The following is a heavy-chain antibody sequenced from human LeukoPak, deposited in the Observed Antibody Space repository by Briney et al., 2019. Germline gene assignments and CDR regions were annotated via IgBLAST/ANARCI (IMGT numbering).Heavy chain of an antibody. CDR3: ARVSNCSGSCHYQPYFY. D-gene: IGHD2-15*01. J-gene: IGHJ4*02. V-gene: IGHV1-18*01. CDR1: GYTFTSYG. Sequence: ASVKVSCKASGYTFTSYGISWVRQAPGQGLEWMGWISAYNGNTNYAQKLQGRVTMTTDTSTSTAYMELRSLRSDDTAVYYCARVSNCSGSCHYQPYFYWGQGTLVTVSS. CDR2: ISAYNGNT.